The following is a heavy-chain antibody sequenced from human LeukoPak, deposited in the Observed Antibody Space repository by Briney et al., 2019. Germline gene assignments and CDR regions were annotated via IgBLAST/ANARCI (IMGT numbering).Heavy chain of an antibody. CDR2: INTGNGDS. Sequence: ASVKVSCKASGYTFTNYAVNWVRQAPGQRLEWMGWINTGNGDSKFSQNYQARVTITRDASASTAYMELSSLTSEDTAVYFCARGLWSAHRREYYFDSWGQGTLVTVSS. D-gene: IGHD3-3*01. CDR1: GYTFTNYA. J-gene: IGHJ4*02. CDR3: ARGLWSAHRREYYFDS. V-gene: IGHV1-3*04.